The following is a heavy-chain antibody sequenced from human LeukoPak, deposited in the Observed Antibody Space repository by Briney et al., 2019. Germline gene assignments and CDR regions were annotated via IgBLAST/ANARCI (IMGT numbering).Heavy chain of an antibody. J-gene: IGHJ4*02. V-gene: IGHV3-23*01. Sequence: GGSLRLSCAASGITFSSYAMSWVRQPPGKGLKWVSAISGSAGSAYYADSVKGRFTISRDNSKNTLYLQMNSLRAEDTAIYYCAQHLTAMIRYYYDYWGQGTLLTVSS. D-gene: IGHD5-18*01. CDR1: GITFSSYA. CDR3: AQHLTAMIRYYYDY. CDR2: ISGSAGSA.